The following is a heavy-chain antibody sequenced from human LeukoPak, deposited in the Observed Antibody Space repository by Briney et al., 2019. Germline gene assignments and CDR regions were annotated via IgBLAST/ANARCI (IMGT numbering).Heavy chain of an antibody. D-gene: IGHD3-10*01. CDR2: IKSKTDGGTT. J-gene: IGHJ3*02. CDR3: TTDLMDGSGSYYRSDGAFDI. Sequence: GGFLRLSCAASGFTFSNAWMSWVRQAPGKGLEWVGRIKSKTDGGTTDYAAPVKGRFTISRDDSKNTLYLQMNSLKTEDTAVYYCTTDLMDGSGSYYRSDGAFDIWGQGTMVTVSS. V-gene: IGHV3-15*01. CDR1: GFTFSNAW.